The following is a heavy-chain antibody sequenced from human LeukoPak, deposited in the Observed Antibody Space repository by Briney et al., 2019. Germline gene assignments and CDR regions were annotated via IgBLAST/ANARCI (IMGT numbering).Heavy chain of an antibody. V-gene: IGHV1-2*02. CDR2: INPNSGGT. Sequence: ASVKVSCKASGYTFTGYYMHWVRQAPGQGLEWMGWINPNSGGTNYGQKFQGRVTMTRDTSISTAYMELSRLRSDDTAVYYCARGPLYSSSWLDYWGRGTLVTVSS. J-gene: IGHJ4*02. CDR3: ARGPLYSSSWLDY. D-gene: IGHD6-13*01. CDR1: GYTFTGYY.